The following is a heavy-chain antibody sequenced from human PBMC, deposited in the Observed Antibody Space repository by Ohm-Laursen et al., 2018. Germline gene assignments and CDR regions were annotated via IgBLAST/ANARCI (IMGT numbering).Heavy chain of an antibody. D-gene: IGHD3-3*01. CDR2: ISSSSSYI. CDR1: GFTFSDYY. J-gene: IGHJ4*02. CDR3: ARAGVVIRNPPIDY. V-gene: IGHV3-11*06. Sequence: SLRLSCAAPGFTFSDYYMSWIRQAPGKGLEWVSYISSSSSYIYYADSVKGRFTVSRDNAKNSLYLQMNSLRAEDTAVYYCARAGVVIRNPPIDYWGQGTLVTVSS.